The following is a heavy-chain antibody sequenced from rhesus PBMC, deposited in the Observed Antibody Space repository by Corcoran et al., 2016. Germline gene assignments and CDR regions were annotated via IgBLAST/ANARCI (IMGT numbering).Heavy chain of an antibody. CDR2: IYGSSTRT. Sequence: QVQLQESGPGVVKPSETLSLTCAVSGGSISDSYRWSWLRQPPGKGLEWIGYIYGSSTRTNHTPSLKSRVTISKDTSKNQFSLKLSSVTAADTAVYYCASPTLWTGYYYLDYWGQGVLVTVSS. CDR1: GGSISDSYR. V-gene: IGHV4S10*01. J-gene: IGHJ4*01. D-gene: IGHD3-3*01. CDR3: ASPTLWTGYYYLDY.